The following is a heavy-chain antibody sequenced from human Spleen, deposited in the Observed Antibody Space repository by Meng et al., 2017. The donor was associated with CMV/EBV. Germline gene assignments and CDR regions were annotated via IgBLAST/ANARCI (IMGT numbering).Heavy chain of an antibody. D-gene: IGHD6-19*01. CDR1: GDSVASNSAS. CDR2: TYYRSKWYN. V-gene: IGHV6-1*01. CDR3: ARSGSSGWIDY. J-gene: IGHJ4*02. Sequence: QLQLQQSGPGAVKPPPNPSLPSAFSGDSVASNSASWSRIRQPPSRGLEWLGRTYYRSKWYNGYAVSVKSRITINPDTSKNQFSLQLNAVTPEDTVMYYCARSGSSGWIDYWGQGTLVTVSS.